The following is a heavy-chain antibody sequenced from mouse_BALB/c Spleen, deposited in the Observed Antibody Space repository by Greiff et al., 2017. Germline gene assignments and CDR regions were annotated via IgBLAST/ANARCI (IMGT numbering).Heavy chain of an antibody. CDR1: GYAFTNYL. CDR2: INPGSGGT. D-gene: IGHD2-4*01. J-gene: IGHJ1*01. CDR3: ARYYDYDEGYFDV. Sequence: VQLVESGAELVRPGTSVKVSCKASGYAFTNYLIEWVKQRPGQGLEWIGVINPGSGGTNYNEKFKGKATLTADKSSSTAYMQLSSLTSDDSAVYFCARYYDYDEGYFDVWGAGTTVTVSS. V-gene: IGHV1-54*01.